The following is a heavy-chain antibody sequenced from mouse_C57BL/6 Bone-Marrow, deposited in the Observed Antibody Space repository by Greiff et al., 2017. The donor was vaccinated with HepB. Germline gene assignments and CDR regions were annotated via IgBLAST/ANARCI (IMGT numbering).Heavy chain of an antibody. CDR1: GFSLNSYA. CDR2: IWTGGGT. Sequence: VQGVESGPGLVAPSQSLSITCTVSGFSLNSYAISWVRQPPGKGLEWLGVIWTGGGTNYNSALKSRLSISKDNSKSQVFLKMNSLQTDNTARYYCAIRDYGYNCSMAYWGQGTSVTFSS. V-gene: IGHV2-9-1*01. CDR3: AIRDYGYNCSMAY. J-gene: IGHJ4*01. D-gene: IGHD2-2*01.